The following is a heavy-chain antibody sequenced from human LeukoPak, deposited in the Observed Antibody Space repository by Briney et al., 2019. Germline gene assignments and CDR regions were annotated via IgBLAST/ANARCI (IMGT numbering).Heavy chain of an antibody. Sequence: SETLSLTCTVSGGSISSGSYYWSWIRQPAGKGLEWIGRIYTSGSSNYNPSLKSRVTISVDTSKNQFSLKLSSVTAADTAVYYCARAIRYDSNGYYFSPEGYFQHWGQGTLVTVSS. D-gene: IGHD3-22*01. J-gene: IGHJ1*01. CDR3: ARAIRYDSNGYYFSPEGYFQH. CDR1: GGSISSGSYY. V-gene: IGHV4-61*02. CDR2: IYTSGSS.